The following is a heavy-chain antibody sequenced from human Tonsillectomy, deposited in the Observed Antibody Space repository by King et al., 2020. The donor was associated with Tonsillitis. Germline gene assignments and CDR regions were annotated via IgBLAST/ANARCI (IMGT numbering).Heavy chain of an antibody. D-gene: IGHD6-19*01. Sequence: QLQLQESGPGLMKPSETLSLTCTVSGGSTSSYYWSWIRQPSGKGLEWVGRIYNTGSTSYNPSLKSRFTMSGDTTKNQFSLKLNSVTASDTAVYYCAGSVAGWVDYWGQGTLVTVSS. CDR3: AGSVAGWVDY. CDR2: IYNTGST. V-gene: IGHV4-4*07. CDR1: GGSTSSYY. J-gene: IGHJ4*02.